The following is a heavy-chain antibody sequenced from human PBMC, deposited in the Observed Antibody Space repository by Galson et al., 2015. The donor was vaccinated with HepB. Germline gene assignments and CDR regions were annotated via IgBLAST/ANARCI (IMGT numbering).Heavy chain of an antibody. CDR3: ATVYCGGDCYGDGMDV. D-gene: IGHD2-21*02. CDR1: GYTLTELS. CDR2: FDPEDGET. J-gene: IGHJ6*02. Sequence: SVKVSCKVSGYTLTELSMHWVRQAPGKGLEWMGGFDPEDGETIYAQKFQGRVTMTEDTSTDTAYMELSSLRSEDTAVYYCATVYCGGDCYGDGMDVWGQGTLVTVSS. V-gene: IGHV1-24*01.